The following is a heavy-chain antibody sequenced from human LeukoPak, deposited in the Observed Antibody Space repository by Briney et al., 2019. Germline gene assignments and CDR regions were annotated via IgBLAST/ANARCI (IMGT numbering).Heavy chain of an antibody. CDR3: AKAYGGNSGAFDL. CDR2: IRDGGSNK. D-gene: IGHD4-23*01. J-gene: IGHJ3*01. CDR1: GFSFSSYG. V-gene: IGHV3-30*02. Sequence: GGSLRLSCAASGFSFSSYGMHWVRQAPGKGLEWVAFIRDGGSNKYHAESVKGRLTISGDNSKNTLYLQMNSLRDEDTAVYYCAKAYGGNSGAFDLWGQGTMVIVSS.